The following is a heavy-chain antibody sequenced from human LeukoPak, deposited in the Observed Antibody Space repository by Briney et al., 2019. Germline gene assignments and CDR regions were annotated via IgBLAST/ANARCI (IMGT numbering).Heavy chain of an antibody. Sequence: GGSLRLSCAASGFIFSDYYMSWIRQAPGKGLEWVSYISSSGSTIYYADSVKGRFTISRDNAKNSLYLQMNSLRAEDTAVYYCARDGIQGDYYYYMDVWGKGTTVTISS. CDR1: GFIFSDYY. CDR2: ISSSGSTI. V-gene: IGHV3-11*04. CDR3: ARDGIQGDYYYYMDV. D-gene: IGHD1-26*01. J-gene: IGHJ6*03.